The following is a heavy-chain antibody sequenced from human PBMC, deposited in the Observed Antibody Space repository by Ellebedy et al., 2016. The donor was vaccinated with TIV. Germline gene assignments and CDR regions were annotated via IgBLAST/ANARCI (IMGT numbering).Heavy chain of an antibody. CDR3: ARDRGGRGPSTIDF. Sequence: GGSLRLXCAASGFSFSTYWMHWVRQDPGKEPVWVSRIDSDGATTAYADSVKGRFTISRDNAKSTLYLQMNSLSAGDTAVYYCARDRGGRGPSTIDFWGQGTLVTVSS. CDR2: IDSDGATT. J-gene: IGHJ4*02. V-gene: IGHV3-74*01. CDR1: GFSFSTYW. D-gene: IGHD2-15*01.